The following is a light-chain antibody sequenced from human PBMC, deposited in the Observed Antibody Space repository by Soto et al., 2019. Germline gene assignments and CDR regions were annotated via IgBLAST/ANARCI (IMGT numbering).Light chain of an antibody. J-gene: IGKJ1*01. CDR1: QSVSSSY. Sequence: EIVLTQSPGTLSLPPGETATLSCRASQSVSSSYLAWYQQKPGQAPRLLIYGASSRATGIPDRFSGSGSGTDFTLTISRLEPEDFAVYYCQQYGSSPVTFGQGTKVEIK. CDR2: GAS. CDR3: QQYGSSPVT. V-gene: IGKV3-20*01.